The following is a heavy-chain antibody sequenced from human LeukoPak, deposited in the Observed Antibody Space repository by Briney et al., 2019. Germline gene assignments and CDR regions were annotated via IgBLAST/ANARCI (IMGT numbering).Heavy chain of an antibody. CDR2: IRRSGSAT. CDR1: GFSFSDHW. CDR3: ARERDGDYVFDY. V-gene: IGHV3-7*03. J-gene: IGHJ4*02. D-gene: IGHD4-17*01. Sequence: GGSLRLSCVVSGFSFSDHWMSWVRQAPGKGLEWVANIRRSGSATYYAESVRGRFTISRDNTQNSLYQQMDSLRADDTVVYYCARERDGDYVFDYWGQGTLVTVSS.